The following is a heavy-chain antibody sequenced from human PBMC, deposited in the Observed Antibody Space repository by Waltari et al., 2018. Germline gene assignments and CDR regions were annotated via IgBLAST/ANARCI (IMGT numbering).Heavy chain of an antibody. CDR1: GGSISSYY. Sequence: QVQLQESGSGLVKPSETLSLTCTVSGGSISSYYWSWIRQPPGKGLEWIGYIYYSGSTNYNPSLKSRVTISVDTSKNQFSLKLSSVTAADTAVYYCAREYYYGSGSLGWFDPWGQGTLVTVSS. CDR2: IYYSGST. V-gene: IGHV4-59*01. D-gene: IGHD3-10*01. CDR3: AREYYYGSGSLGWFDP. J-gene: IGHJ5*02.